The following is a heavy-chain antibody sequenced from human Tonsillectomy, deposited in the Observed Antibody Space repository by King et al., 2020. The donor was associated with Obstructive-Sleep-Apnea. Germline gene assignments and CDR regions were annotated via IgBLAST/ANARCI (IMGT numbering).Heavy chain of an antibody. CDR3: ARGGGDGQRPDY. V-gene: IGHV3-7*01. D-gene: IGHD5-24*01. J-gene: IGHJ4*02. CDR2: IKQDETEK. Sequence: EVQLVESGGGLVQPGGSLRLSCAASGFTFSHFWMSWVRQAPGKGLEWVATIKQDETEKYFVDSVKGRFTISRDNAKKSLYLQMSSLRAEDTALYYCARGGGDGQRPDYWGQGTLVSVSS. CDR1: GFTFSHFW.